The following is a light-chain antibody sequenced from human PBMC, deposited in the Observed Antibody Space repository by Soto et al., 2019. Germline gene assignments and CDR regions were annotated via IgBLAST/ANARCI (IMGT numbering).Light chain of an antibody. CDR1: QSVSSSY. CDR2: GAS. Sequence: EIVLTQSPGTLSLSPGERATLSCRASQSVSSSYLAWYQQKPGQAPRLLIYGASSRATGIPDRFSGSGSGTDVTLTISRLETEDFAVYYCQQYGSSPPVTFGGGTKVEIK. V-gene: IGKV3-20*01. J-gene: IGKJ4*01. CDR3: QQYGSSPPVT.